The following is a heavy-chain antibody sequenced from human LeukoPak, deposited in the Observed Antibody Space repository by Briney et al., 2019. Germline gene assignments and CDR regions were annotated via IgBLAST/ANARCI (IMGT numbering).Heavy chain of an antibody. Sequence: GGSLRLSCAASGFTFSSYDMHWVRQATGKGLEWVSAIGTAGDTYYPGSVKGRFTISRDNSKNTLYLQMNSLRAEDTAVYYCAKFDCSSTSCYLDAFDIWGQGTMVTVSS. CDR3: AKFDCSSTSCYLDAFDI. D-gene: IGHD2-2*01. J-gene: IGHJ3*02. V-gene: IGHV3-13*01. CDR2: IGTAGDT. CDR1: GFTFSSYD.